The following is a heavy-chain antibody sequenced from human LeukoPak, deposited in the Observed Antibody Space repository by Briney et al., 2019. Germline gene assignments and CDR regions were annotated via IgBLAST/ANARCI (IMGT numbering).Heavy chain of an antibody. D-gene: IGHD6-13*01. J-gene: IGHJ6*02. CDR3: TRVSIAAAGPSTFMDV. V-gene: IGHV3-49*04. CDR1: GFTFGDYA. Sequence: GGSLRLSCTASGFTFGDYAMSWVRQAPGKGLEWGGFIRSKAYGGTTEYAASVKGRFTISRDDSKSIAYLQMNSLKTEDTAVYYCTRVSIAAAGPSTFMDVWGQGTTVTVSS. CDR2: IRSKAYGGTT.